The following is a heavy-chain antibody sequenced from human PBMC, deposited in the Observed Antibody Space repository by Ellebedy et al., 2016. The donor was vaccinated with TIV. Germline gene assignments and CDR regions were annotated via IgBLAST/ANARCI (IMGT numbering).Heavy chain of an antibody. Sequence: GESLKISXAGSGFTFGGFGIHWVRQAPGKGLEWVGRIRSRSDGGTPDYAAPVKGRFSISREDSENTVYLQMNGLKTEDTAVYFCATSTYYYDLAGYYHFDYWGQGALVTVSS. J-gene: IGHJ4*02. CDR3: ATSTYYYDLAGYYHFDY. CDR2: IRSRSDGGTP. V-gene: IGHV3-15*01. CDR1: GFTFGGFG. D-gene: IGHD3-22*01.